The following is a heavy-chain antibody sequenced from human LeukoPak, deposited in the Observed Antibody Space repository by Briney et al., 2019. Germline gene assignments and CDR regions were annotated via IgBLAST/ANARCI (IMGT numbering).Heavy chain of an antibody. CDR1: GGSISSYH. Sequence: SETLSLSCTVSGGSISSYHWSWIRQPPGKGLEWIGYIHYSGNTNYNPSLRSRVTISVDTSKNQFSLRLSSVTAADTAVYYCARARLGGIVVVPAGSEGPYLFAAWSQRTLVTVSS. J-gene: IGHJ5*01. CDR3: ARARLGGIVVVPAGSEGPYLFAA. D-gene: IGHD2-2*01. V-gene: IGHV4-59*01. CDR2: IHYSGNT.